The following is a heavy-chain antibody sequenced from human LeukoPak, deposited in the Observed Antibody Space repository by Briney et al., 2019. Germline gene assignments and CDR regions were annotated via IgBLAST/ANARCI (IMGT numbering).Heavy chain of an antibody. CDR2: INWNGGGT. Sequence: GGSLRLSCAASGFTFDDYGMSWVRQAPGKGLEWVSGINWNGGGTGYADSVKGRFTISRDNAKNSLYLQMNSLRAEDTALYYCARGGIAAAGTYGYYYYYYYMDVWGKGTTVTVSS. D-gene: IGHD6-13*01. CDR3: ARGGIAAAGTYGYYYYYYYMDV. CDR1: GFTFDDYG. V-gene: IGHV3-20*04. J-gene: IGHJ6*03.